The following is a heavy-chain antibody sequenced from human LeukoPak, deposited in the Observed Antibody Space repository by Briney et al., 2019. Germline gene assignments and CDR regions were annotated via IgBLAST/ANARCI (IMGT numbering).Heavy chain of an antibody. Sequence: ASVKVSCKASGYTFSDYYMHWVRQAPGQGLEWMGWINPNSGGTKYAQKFQGRVTMTRDTSINTAYMELSRLRSGDTAVYYCAREEGEWFGELFLPFKYWGQGTLVTVSS. CDR2: INPNSGGT. D-gene: IGHD3-10*01. CDR1: GYTFSDYY. CDR3: AREEGEWFGELFLPFKY. V-gene: IGHV1-2*02. J-gene: IGHJ4*02.